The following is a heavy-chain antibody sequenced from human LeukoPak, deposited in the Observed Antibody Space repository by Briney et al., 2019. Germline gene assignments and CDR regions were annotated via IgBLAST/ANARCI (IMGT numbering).Heavy chain of an antibody. CDR2: INHSGST. CDR1: GGSFSGYY. V-gene: IGHV4-34*01. D-gene: IGHD2-2*01. CDR3: ARGQLVVPAAISVNWFDP. J-gene: IGHJ5*02. Sequence: PSETLSLTCAVYGGSFSGYYWSWIRQPPGKGLEWIGEINHSGSTNYNPSLKSRVTISVDTSKNQFSLKLSSVTAVDTAVYYCARGQLVVPAAISVNWFDPWGQGTLVTVSS.